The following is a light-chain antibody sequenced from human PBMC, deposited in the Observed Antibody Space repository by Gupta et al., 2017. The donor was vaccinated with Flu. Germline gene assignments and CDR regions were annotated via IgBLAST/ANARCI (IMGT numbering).Light chain of an antibody. Sequence: DIQMTQSPSSLSASVGDRATITCRASQSISSYVNWYQQKPGKAPNLLVYAASKLQSGVPSRFSGSGSGTDFTLTISGLQPEDSATYYCHQTDNTPQTFGQGTKVEI. CDR3: HQTDNTPQT. CDR2: AAS. CDR1: QSISSY. J-gene: IGKJ1*01. V-gene: IGKV1-39*01.